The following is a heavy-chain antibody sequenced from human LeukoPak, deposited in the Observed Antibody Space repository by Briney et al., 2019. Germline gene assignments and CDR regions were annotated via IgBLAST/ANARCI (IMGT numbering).Heavy chain of an antibody. D-gene: IGHD5-18*01. Sequence: GGSLRLSCAASGFTFSSYSMNWVRRAPGKGLEWVSYISSSSTTIYCADSVKGRFTISRDNAKNSLYLQMNSLRAEDTAVYYCARDYSYAEYWGQGTLVTVSS. V-gene: IGHV3-48*01. CDR3: ARDYSYAEY. CDR2: ISSSSTTI. CDR1: GFTFSSYS. J-gene: IGHJ4*02.